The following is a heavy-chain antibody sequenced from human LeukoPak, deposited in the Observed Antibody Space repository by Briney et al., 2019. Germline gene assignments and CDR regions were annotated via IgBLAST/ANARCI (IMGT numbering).Heavy chain of an antibody. J-gene: IGHJ4*02. V-gene: IGHV4-4*07. D-gene: IGHD3-22*01. Sequence: SETLSLTCTVSGASISSYYWSWIRQPAGKGLEWIGRIYTSGTTNYNPSLKSRVTMSVDTSKNQFSLKLSSVTAADTAVYYCVSRGYYDSNGYSDYWGQGTLVTVSS. CDR2: IYTSGTT. CDR1: GASISSYY. CDR3: VSRGYYDSNGYSDY.